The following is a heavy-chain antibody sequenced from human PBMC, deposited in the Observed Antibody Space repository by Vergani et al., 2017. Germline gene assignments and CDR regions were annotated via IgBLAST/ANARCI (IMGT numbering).Heavy chain of an antibody. Sequence: QVQLVQSGAEVKKPGASVKVSCKASGYTFTSYYMHWVRQAPGQGLEWMGIINPSGGSTSYAQKFQGRVTMTRDTSTSTVYMELSSVTAADTAVYYCARDLWGSLDPWGQGTLVTVSS. J-gene: IGHJ5*02. CDR1: GYTFTSYY. V-gene: IGHV1-46*01. CDR2: INPSGGST. D-gene: IGHD4/OR15-4a*01. CDR3: ARDLWGSLDP.